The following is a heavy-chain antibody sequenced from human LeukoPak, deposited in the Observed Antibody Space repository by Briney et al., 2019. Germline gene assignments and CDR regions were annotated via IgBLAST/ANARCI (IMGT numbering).Heavy chain of an antibody. J-gene: IGHJ4*02. D-gene: IGHD2-21*01. V-gene: IGHV1-2*02. Sequence: ASVKVSCKASGYTFTGYYMHWVRQAPGQGLEWMGWINPNSGGTNYAQKFQGRVTMTRDTSISTAYMELSRLRSDDTAVYYCARVLAHCGGDCFDYWGRGTLVTVSS. CDR1: GYTFTGYY. CDR3: ARVLAHCGGDCFDY. CDR2: INPNSGGT.